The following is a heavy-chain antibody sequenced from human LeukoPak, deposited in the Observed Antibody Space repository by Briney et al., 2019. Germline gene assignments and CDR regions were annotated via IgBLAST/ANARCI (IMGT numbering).Heavy chain of an antibody. CDR1: GFSFTNAW. Sequence: PGGSLRLSCAASGFSFTNAWMSWVRQAPGKGPEWVGRIKSISDGGTTAHAAPVLGRFTISRDDSKNTLYLEINSLKTEDAAIYFCSTFGVSITGTLDFWGQGTLVTVSS. D-gene: IGHD1-7*01. CDR2: IKSISDGGTT. CDR3: STFGVSITGTLDF. V-gene: IGHV3-15*01. J-gene: IGHJ4*02.